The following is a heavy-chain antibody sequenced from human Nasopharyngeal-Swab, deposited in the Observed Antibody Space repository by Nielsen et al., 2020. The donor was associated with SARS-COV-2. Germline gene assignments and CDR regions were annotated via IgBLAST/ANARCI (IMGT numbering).Heavy chain of an antibody. D-gene: IGHD5-24*01. Sequence: SETLSLTCSVSGGSNSRYYWSWVRQSPGKGLEWIGNMYKSGNTNYNPPLKSRVTISVATSKNQFSLKLSSVTAADTAVYYCTSTFEMNPYYGMGVWGQGTTVTVSS. CDR1: GGSNSRYY. J-gene: IGHJ6*02. CDR3: TSTFEMNPYYGMGV. V-gene: IGHV4-59*01. CDR2: MYKSGNT.